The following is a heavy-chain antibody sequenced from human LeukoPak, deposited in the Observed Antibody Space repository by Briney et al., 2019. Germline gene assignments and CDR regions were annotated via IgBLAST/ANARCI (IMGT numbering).Heavy chain of an antibody. J-gene: IGHJ4*02. CDR1: GFTFSDYY. V-gene: IGHV3-11*04. CDR3: ARDSHDPFTIFGVVITNPLPDDY. Sequence: VGSLRLSCAASGFTFSDYYMSWVRQAPGKGLEWVSYISSSGSTIYYADSVTGRFTISRDNAKNSLYLQMTSLRAEDTAVYYCARDSHDPFTIFGVVITNPLPDDYWGQGTLVTVSS. D-gene: IGHD3-3*01. CDR2: ISSSGSTI.